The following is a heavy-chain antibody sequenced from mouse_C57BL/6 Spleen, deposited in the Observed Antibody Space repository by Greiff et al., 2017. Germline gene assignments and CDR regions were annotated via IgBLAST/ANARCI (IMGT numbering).Heavy chain of an antibody. CDR1: GYTFTSYW. Sequence: QVQLQQPGAELVRPGTSVKLSCKASGYTFTSYWMHWVKQRPGQGLEWIGVIDPSDSYTNYNQKFKDKATLTADKSSSTAYMQLSSLTYEDSAVYYCARSGSIYWYFDVWGTGTTVTVSS. V-gene: IGHV1-59*01. CDR2: IDPSDSYT. J-gene: IGHJ1*03. CDR3: ARSGSIYWYFDV. D-gene: IGHD1-1*01.